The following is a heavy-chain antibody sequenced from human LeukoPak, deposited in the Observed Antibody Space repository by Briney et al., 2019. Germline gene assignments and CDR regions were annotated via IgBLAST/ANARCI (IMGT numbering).Heavy chain of an antibody. CDR1: GGSISSYY. CDR2: IYHSGST. J-gene: IGHJ3*02. CDR3: ARSRNYDSSGYYVRYVFDI. Sequence: PSETLSLTCTVSGGSISSYYGSWLRQPPGKGLEWIGYIYHSGSTNYNPSPTSPVPIPVDTSKNQFSLKLSSVTAADTAVYYCARSRNYDSSGYYVRYVFDIWGQGTMVTVSS. V-gene: IGHV4-59*01. D-gene: IGHD3-22*01.